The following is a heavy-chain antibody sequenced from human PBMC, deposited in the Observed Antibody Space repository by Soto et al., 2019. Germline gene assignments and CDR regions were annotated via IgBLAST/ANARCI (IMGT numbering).Heavy chain of an antibody. CDR3: ARVRRGLVLRSYYGMDV. CDR1: GYTFTSYG. CDR2: ISAYNGNT. J-gene: IGHJ6*02. Sequence: ASVKVSCKASGYTFTSYGISWVRQAPGQGLEWMGWISAYNGNTNYAQKLQGRVTMTTDTSTSTAYMELRSLRSDDTAVYYCARVRRGLVLRSYYGMDVWGQGTTVTVSS. V-gene: IGHV1-18*01. D-gene: IGHD6-19*01.